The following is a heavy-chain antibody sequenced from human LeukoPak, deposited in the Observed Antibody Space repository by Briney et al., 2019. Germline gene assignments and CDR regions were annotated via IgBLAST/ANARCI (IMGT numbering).Heavy chain of an antibody. V-gene: IGHV3-30-3*01. CDR1: GFTFSSYA. Sequence: GRSLRLSCAASGFTFSSYAMPWVRQAPGKGLEWVAVISYDGSNKYYADSVKGRFTISRDNSKNTLYLQMNSLRAEDTAVYYCAREILPYSSSFAGYYFDYWGQGTLVTVSS. CDR2: ISYDGSNK. J-gene: IGHJ4*02. D-gene: IGHD6-6*01. CDR3: AREILPYSSSFAGYYFDY.